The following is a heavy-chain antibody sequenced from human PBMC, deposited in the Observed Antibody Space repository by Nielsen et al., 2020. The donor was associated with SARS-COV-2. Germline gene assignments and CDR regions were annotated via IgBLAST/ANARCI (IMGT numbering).Heavy chain of an antibody. V-gene: IGHV3-23*01. CDR1: GFTFSTYG. D-gene: IGHD5-12*01. CDR3: ARDGRIGYGVYLDY. J-gene: IGHJ4*02. Sequence: GESLKISCAASGFTFSTYGMSWVRQAPGKGLEWVSGIIGSGGRTHYAESVEGRFTISRDNSKSTLYLQMNGLRAEDTAIYYCARDGRIGYGVYLDYWGQGTPVTVSS. CDR2: IIGSGGRT.